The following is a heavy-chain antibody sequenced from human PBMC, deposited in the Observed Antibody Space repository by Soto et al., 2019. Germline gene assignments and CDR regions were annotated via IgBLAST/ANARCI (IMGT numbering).Heavy chain of an antibody. CDR2: IYYSGST. CDR3: ARIYGSQYYFDY. Sequence: QGQLQEPGPGLVKPSQTMSLTCTVSGGSISSGGYYWSWIRQHPGKGLEWIGYIYYSGSTYYNPSPKSRVTLSVDTSKNQFSLKLSSMTAAYTAVYYCARIYGSQYYFDYLGQGTLVTVSS. V-gene: IGHV4-31*03. D-gene: IGHD3-10*01. CDR1: GGSISSGGYY. J-gene: IGHJ4*02.